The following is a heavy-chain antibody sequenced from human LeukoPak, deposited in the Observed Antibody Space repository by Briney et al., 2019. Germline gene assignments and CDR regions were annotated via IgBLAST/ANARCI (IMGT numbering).Heavy chain of an antibody. CDR1: GFTFKKYD. V-gene: IGHV3-9*01. J-gene: IGHJ5*02. CDR3: AKDIGVLWFGELNWFDP. D-gene: IGHD3-10*01. CDR2: ISWNSGSI. Sequence: GGTLRLSCAASGFTFKKYDVTWVRQAPGKGLEWVSGISWNSGSIGYADSVKGRFTISRDNAKNSLYPQMNSLRAEDTALYYCAKDIGVLWFGELNWFDPWGQGTLVTVSS.